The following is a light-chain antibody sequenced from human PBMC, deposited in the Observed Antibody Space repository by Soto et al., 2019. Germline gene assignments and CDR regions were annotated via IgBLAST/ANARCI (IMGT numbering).Light chain of an antibody. J-gene: IGLJ1*01. Sequence: QSVLTQPASVSGSPGQSITISCTGTSSDVGGYNYVYWYQQHPGKAPKLMIYEVSNRSAGVYNRYSGSKSGNTASLTISGLQAEDEADYYCSSYTSSSTYVFGTGTKGTVL. CDR1: SSDVGGYNY. CDR3: SSYTSSSTYV. CDR2: EVS. V-gene: IGLV2-14*01.